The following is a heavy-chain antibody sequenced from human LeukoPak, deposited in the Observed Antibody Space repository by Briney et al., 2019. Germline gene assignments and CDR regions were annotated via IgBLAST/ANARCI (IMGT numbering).Heavy chain of an antibody. J-gene: IGHJ4*02. CDR1: GYTFINYG. CDR2: ISPYNGNT. V-gene: IGHV1-18*01. Sequence: ASVKVSCKASGYTFINYGITWVRQAPGHGLEWMGWISPYNGNTNYTQNLQGRLTITTDTSTNTAYMELRSLRSDDTAVYYCARDLKWYSAYFDYWGQGTLVTVSS. D-gene: IGHD1-26*01. CDR3: ARDLKWYSAYFDY.